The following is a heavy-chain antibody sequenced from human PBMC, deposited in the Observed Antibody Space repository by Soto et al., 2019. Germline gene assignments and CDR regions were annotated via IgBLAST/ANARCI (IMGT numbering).Heavy chain of an antibody. CDR2: IYYSGST. CDR1: GGSISSYY. CDR3: ARDGYYYDSSGCQSVYYFDY. V-gene: IGHV4-59*01. D-gene: IGHD3-22*01. Sequence: SETLSLTCTVSGGSISSYYWSWIRQPPGKGLEWIGYIYYSGSTNYNPSLKSRVTISVDTSKNQFSPKLSSVTAADTAVYYCARDGYYYDSSGCQSVYYFDYWGQGTRVTVSS. J-gene: IGHJ4*02.